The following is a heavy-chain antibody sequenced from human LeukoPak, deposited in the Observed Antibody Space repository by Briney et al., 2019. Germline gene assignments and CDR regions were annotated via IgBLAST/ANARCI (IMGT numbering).Heavy chain of an antibody. D-gene: IGHD5-18*01. CDR2: VHSDGSYT. V-gene: IGHV3-74*01. CDR3: AREGLVYSYDY. J-gene: IGHJ4*02. CDR1: GFTFSNYW. Sequence: VGSLRLSCAASGFTFSNYWMHWVRQAPGKGLMWVSRVHSDGSYTNYADSVKGRFTISRDNAKNTLYLQMNSLRAEDTAVYYCAREGLVYSYDYWGQGTLVTVSS.